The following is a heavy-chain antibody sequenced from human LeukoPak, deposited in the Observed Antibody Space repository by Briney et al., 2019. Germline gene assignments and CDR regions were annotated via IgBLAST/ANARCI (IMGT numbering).Heavy chain of an antibody. J-gene: IGHJ4*02. CDR1: GFIFSSYA. CDR3: AKSNTTSWCSFDY. D-gene: IGHD6-13*01. Sequence: GGSLRLSCAAPGFIFSSYAMRWVRQAPGKGLEWVSTISGSGNTTYYADCVKGRFTISRDNTKNTLYLQMDSLRAEDTALYFCAKSNTTSWCSFDYWGQGTLVSVSS. CDR2: ISGSGNTT. V-gene: IGHV3-23*01.